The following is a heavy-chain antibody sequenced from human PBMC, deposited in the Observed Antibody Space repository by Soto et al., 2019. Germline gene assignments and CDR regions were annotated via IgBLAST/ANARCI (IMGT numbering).Heavy chain of an antibody. V-gene: IGHV1-69*06. CDR2: IIPIFGTA. D-gene: IGHD5-18*01. CDR3: ARADWTVVTAMAFDY. CDR1: GGTFSSYA. J-gene: IGHJ4*02. Sequence: QVQLVQSGAEVKKPGSSVKVSCKASGGTFSSYAISWVRQAPGQGLEWMGGIIPIFGTANYAQKFQGRVTITADKSTSTDYMELSSLRSEDTDVYYCARADWTVVTAMAFDYWGQGTLDTVSS.